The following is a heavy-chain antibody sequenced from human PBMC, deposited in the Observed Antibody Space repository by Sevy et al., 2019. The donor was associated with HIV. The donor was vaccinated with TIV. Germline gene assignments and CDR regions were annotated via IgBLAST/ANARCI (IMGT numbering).Heavy chain of an antibody. V-gene: IGHV3-49*03. CDR1: GFTFGDYA. CDR3: TREQTYYYDSSGYYYGNHFDY. Sequence: GGSLRLSSTASGFTFGDYAMIWFRQAPGKGLEWVGFIRSKAYGGTTEYAASVKGRFTISRDDSKSIAYLQMNSLKTEDTAVYYCTREQTYYYDSSGYYYGNHFDYWGQGTLVTVSS. CDR2: IRSKAYGGTT. D-gene: IGHD3-22*01. J-gene: IGHJ4*02.